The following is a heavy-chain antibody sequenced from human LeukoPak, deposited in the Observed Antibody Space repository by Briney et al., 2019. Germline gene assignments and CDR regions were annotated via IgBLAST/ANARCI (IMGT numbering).Heavy chain of an antibody. CDR1: GFTFSNAW. CDR2: IKSKTVGGTT. Sequence: GGSLRLSCAASGFTFSNAWMSWVRQAPGKGLEWVGRIKSKTVGGTTDYAAPVKGRFTISRDDSKNTLYLQMNSLKTEDTAVYYCTTDQPHWGQGTLVTVSS. CDR3: TTDQPH. V-gene: IGHV3-15*01. J-gene: IGHJ4*02.